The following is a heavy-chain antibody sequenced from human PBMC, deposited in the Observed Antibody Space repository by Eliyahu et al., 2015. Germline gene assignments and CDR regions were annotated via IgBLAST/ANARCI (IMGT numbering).Heavy chain of an antibody. CDR2: IYYSGST. CDR3: ARHFGATRGGDAFDI. Sequence: QLQLQESGPGLVKPSETLSLTCTVSGGSXSSSSYYWGWXRQPPGKGLEWIGSIYYSGSTYYNPSLKSRVTISVDTSKNQFSLKLSSVTAADTAVYYCARHFGATRGGDAFDIWGQGTMVTVSS. D-gene: IGHD1-26*01. J-gene: IGHJ3*02. CDR1: GGSXSSSSYY. V-gene: IGHV4-39*01.